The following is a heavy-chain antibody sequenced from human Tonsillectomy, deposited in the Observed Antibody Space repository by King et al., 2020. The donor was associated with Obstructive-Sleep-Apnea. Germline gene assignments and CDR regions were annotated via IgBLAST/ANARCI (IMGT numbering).Heavy chain of an antibody. CDR3: ATSWFDP. J-gene: IGHJ5*02. CDR2: IKSQTDGGTR. V-gene: IGHV3-15*01. CDR1: GFTFSNAW. Sequence: VQLVESGGGLVKPGGSLRLSCAASGFTFSNAWMSWVRQAPGKGLEWVGRIKSQTDGGTRDYAVPVKGRLAISRDDSKNTLYLEMNSLKTEDTAIYYCATSWFDPWDQGTLVTVSS.